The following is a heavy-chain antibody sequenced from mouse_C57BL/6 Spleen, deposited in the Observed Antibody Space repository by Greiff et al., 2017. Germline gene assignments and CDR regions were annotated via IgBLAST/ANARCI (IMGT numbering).Heavy chain of an antibody. V-gene: IGHV5-17*01. CDR2: ISSGSSTI. CDR3: ARGDRGS. CDR1: GFTFSDYG. Sequence: EVQLQQSGGGLVKPGGSLKLSCAASGFTFSDYGMHWVRQAPEKGLEWVAYISSGSSTIYYAATVQGRFTISRDNAKNTLCLQMTSLRSEDTAMYYCARGDRGSWGQGTLVTVAA. J-gene: IGHJ3*01.